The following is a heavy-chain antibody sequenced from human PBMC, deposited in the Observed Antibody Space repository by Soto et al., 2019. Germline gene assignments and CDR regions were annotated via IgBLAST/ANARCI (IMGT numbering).Heavy chain of an antibody. Sequence: QVQLQESGPGLMQPSQTLSLTCTVSGGSIGSGGYWWSWIRQHPGRGLEWIGFVSYTGNTQYNPSLKSRVNISVDTSTKQFSLKLSSVTAADTAVYSCARGTLVWGKGTLVTVSS. D-gene: IGHD2-2*01. CDR2: VSYTGNT. V-gene: IGHV4-31*03. CDR1: GGSIGSGGYW. J-gene: IGHJ4*02. CDR3: ARGTLV.